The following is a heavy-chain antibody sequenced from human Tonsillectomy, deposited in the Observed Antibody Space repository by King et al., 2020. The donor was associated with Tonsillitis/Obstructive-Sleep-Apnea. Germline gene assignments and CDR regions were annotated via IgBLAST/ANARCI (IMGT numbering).Heavy chain of an antibody. J-gene: IGHJ4*02. CDR2: LSYSGNT. V-gene: IGHV4-39*02. CDR3: VGLREGWALLGNYFDY. Sequence: QLQQSGPGLVKPSETLSLTCTVSGGSISSSSYYWGWIRQPPGKGLEWIGSLSYSGNTHYNPSLKSRVTISVDTSKNHFSLKLSSVTAADTAVYYCVGLREGWALLGNYFDYWGQGTLVTVSS. D-gene: IGHD1-26*01. CDR1: GGSISSSSYY.